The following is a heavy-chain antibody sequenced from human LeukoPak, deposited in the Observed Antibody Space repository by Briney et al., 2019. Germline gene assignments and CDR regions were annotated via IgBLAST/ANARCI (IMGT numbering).Heavy chain of an antibody. CDR3: ARDRLTSGSYFFDY. J-gene: IGHJ4*02. CDR2: IDGSGDTI. Sequence: GGSLRLSCAASGFTFSDYSMNWVRQAPGKGLEWVSYIDGSGDTIYYADSVRGRFTISRDNAKNSMYLQMNSLRAEDTAVYYCARDRLTSGSYFFDYWGQGTLVTVSS. D-gene: IGHD1-26*01. CDR1: GFTFSDYS. V-gene: IGHV3-48*01.